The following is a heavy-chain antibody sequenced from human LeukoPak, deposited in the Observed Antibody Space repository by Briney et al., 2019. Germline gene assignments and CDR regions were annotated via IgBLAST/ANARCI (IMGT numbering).Heavy chain of an antibody. Sequence: ASVKVSCKASGYTFTGYYMHWVRQAPGQGLEWMGWINPNSGGTNYAQKFQGRVTMTRDTSISTAYMELSRLRSDDTAVYYCARAHIVATISSWFDPWGQGTLVTVSS. CDR1: GYTFTGYY. J-gene: IGHJ5*02. D-gene: IGHD5-12*01. CDR3: ARAHIVATISSWFDP. CDR2: INPNSGGT. V-gene: IGHV1-2*02.